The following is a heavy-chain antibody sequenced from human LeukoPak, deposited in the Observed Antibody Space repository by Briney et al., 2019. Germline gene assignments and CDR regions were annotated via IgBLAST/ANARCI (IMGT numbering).Heavy chain of an antibody. J-gene: IGHJ4*02. CDR1: GYTFTSYG. D-gene: IGHD6-13*01. Sequence: ASVKVSCKASGYTFTSYGISWVRQAPGQGLEWMGWINPNSGGTNYAQKFQGRVTMTRDTSISTAYMELSRLRSDDTAVYYCARELEAAPPDYWGQGTLVTVSS. CDR3: ARELEAAPPDY. CDR2: INPNSGGT. V-gene: IGHV1-2*02.